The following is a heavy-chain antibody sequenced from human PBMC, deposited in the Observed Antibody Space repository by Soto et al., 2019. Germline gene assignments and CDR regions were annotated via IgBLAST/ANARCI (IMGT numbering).Heavy chain of an antibody. V-gene: IGHV1-69*01. CDR2: IIPIFGTA. D-gene: IGHD3-3*01. J-gene: IGHJ2*01. CDR1: GGTFSSYA. Sequence: QVQLVQSGAEVKKPGSSVKVSCKASGGTFSSYAISWVRQAPGQGLEWMGGIIPIFGTANYAQKFQGRVTITADESTSTAYMELSSLRSEDTAVYYCASGDFWSGYSDYWYFDLWGRGTLVTVSS. CDR3: ASGDFWSGYSDYWYFDL.